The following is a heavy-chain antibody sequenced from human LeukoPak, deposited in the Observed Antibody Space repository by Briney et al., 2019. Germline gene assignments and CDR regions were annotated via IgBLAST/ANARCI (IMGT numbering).Heavy chain of an antibody. V-gene: IGHV4-31*03. Sequence: SETLSLTCTVSGGSISSGGYYWSWIRQHPGKGLEWIGYIYYSGSTYYNPSLKSRVTMSVDTSKNQFSLKLSSVTAADTAVYYCARDSWDSSGYYHDYWGQGTLVTVSS. CDR2: IYYSGST. CDR3: ARDSWDSSGYYHDY. J-gene: IGHJ4*02. CDR1: GGSISSGGYY. D-gene: IGHD3-22*01.